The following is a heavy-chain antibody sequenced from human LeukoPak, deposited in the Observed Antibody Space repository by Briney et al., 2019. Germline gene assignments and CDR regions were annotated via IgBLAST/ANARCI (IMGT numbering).Heavy chain of an antibody. CDR2: ISSSGNTI. Sequence: GGSLRLSCGASGFTFSSYDMNWVRQAPGKGLEWVSYISSSGNTIYYADSVKGRFTISRDNPKNPLYLQMNSLRAENTAVYYCARDIGAAGIRLDPWGQGTLVTVSS. CDR1: GFTFSSYD. J-gene: IGHJ5*02. V-gene: IGHV3-48*03. CDR3: ARDIGAAGIRLDP. D-gene: IGHD6-13*01.